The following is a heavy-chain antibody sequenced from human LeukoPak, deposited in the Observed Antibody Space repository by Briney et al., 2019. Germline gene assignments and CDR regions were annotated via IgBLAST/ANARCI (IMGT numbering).Heavy chain of an antibody. J-gene: IGHJ4*02. V-gene: IGHV4-34*01. D-gene: IGHD3-22*01. CDR2: INHSGST. CDR1: GGSFSGYY. Sequence: PSETLSLTCAVYGGSFSGYYWSWIRQPPGKGLEWIGEINHSGSTNYNPSLKSRVTISVDTSKNQFSLKLSSVTAADTAVYYCARTLKDYYDSSGYYYYFDYWGQGTLVTVSS. CDR3: ARTLKDYYDSSGYYYYFDY.